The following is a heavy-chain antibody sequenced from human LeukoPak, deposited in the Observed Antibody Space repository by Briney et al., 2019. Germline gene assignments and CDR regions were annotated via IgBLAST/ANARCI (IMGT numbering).Heavy chain of an antibody. CDR2: VKQDGSEK. Sequence: GGSPRLSCAASGFSFSSYYMSWVRQAPGKGLEWVANVKQDGSEKYYVASVKGRFTISRDNAKNSLYLQMNSLRAEDTAVYYCATRYFDLWGRGTLVTVSS. CDR3: ATRYFDL. CDR1: GFSFSSYY. V-gene: IGHV3-7*01. J-gene: IGHJ2*01.